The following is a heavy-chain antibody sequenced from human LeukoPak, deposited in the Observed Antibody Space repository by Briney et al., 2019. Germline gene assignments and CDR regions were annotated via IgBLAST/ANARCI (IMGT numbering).Heavy chain of an antibody. D-gene: IGHD6-13*01. CDR3: ARVLYSSSWYLFDY. V-gene: IGHV3-74*01. CDR2: INSDGSST. CDR1: GFTFSSYW. Sequence: GGSLRLSCAASGFTFSSYWMHWVRQAPGKGLVWVSRINSDGSSTGYADSVKGRFTISRDNAKNTLYLQMNSLRAEDTAVYYCARVLYSSSWYLFDYWGQGTLVTVSS. J-gene: IGHJ4*02.